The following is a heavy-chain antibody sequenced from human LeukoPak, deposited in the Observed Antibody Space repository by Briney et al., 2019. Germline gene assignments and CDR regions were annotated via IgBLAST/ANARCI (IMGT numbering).Heavy chain of an antibody. CDR3: TRGITGHYRSLGGFAFDI. D-gene: IGHD3-16*01. V-gene: IGHV4-59*11. Sequence: SETLSLTCAVSGASITQHYWSWIRQPPGKGLEYIGYFYYDGSTNYTSSVRSRVTILVDTSKNQFTLNLRSVTAADTAKYYCTRGITGHYRSLGGFAFDIWGQGTMVAVSS. CDR2: FYYDGST. J-gene: IGHJ3*02. CDR1: GASITQHY.